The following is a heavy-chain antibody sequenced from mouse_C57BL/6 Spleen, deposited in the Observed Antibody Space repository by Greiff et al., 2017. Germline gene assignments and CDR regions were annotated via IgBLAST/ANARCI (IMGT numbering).Heavy chain of an antibody. CDR1: GYSITSGYY. V-gene: IGHV3-6*01. J-gene: IGHJ2*01. D-gene: IGHD4-1*02. Sequence: VQLKESGPGLVKPSQSLSLTCSVTGYSITSGYYWNWIRQFPGNKLEWMGYISYDGSNNYNPSLKNRISITRDTSKNQFFLKLNSVTTEDTATYYCARAPSTGTNYFDYWGQGTTLTVSS. CDR3: ARAPSTGTNYFDY. CDR2: ISYDGSN.